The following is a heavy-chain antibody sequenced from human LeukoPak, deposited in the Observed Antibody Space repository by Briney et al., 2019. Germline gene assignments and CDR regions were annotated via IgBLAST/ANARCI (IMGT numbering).Heavy chain of an antibody. CDR2: MNPNSGNT. D-gene: IGHD2-8*02. V-gene: IGHV1-8*01. CDR3: ARGLRPSSYWSSGISGY. J-gene: IGHJ4*02. Sequence: GASVKVSCKASGYTFTTYDINWVRQATGQGLEWMGRMNPNSGNTGYTQKFQGRVIMTRNTSITTAYMELSSLRSEDTAVYYCARGLRPSSYWSSGISGYWGQGTLVTVSS. CDR1: GYTFTTYD.